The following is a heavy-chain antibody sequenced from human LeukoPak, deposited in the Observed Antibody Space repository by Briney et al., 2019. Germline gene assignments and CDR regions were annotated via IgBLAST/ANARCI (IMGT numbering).Heavy chain of an antibody. CDR2: ITNDGSST. D-gene: IGHD3-22*01. CDR3: ASSFSEYYDSSGYYSY. V-gene: IGHV3-74*01. CDR1: GLTFSSHW. Sequence: GGSLRLSCAASGLTFSSHWMHWVRQAPGKGLVWVSRITNDGSSTTYADSVKGRFTISRDNAKNSLYLQMNSLRAEDTAVYYCASSFSEYYDSSGYYSYWSQGTLVTVSS. J-gene: IGHJ4*02.